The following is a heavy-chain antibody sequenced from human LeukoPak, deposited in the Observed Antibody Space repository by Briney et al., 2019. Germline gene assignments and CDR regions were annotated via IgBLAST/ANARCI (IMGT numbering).Heavy chain of an antibody. Sequence: QPGGSLRLSCAASGFTFSSYWMHWVRQAPGKGLVWVSRINRDGSNTTYADSVKGLFTISRDDAKNTLYLQMNSLSADDTALYDGDRATRGWYGSDYWGQGTLVTVSS. V-gene: IGHV3-74*01. J-gene: IGHJ4*02. CDR2: INRDGSNT. D-gene: IGHD6-19*01. CDR1: GFTFSSYW. CDR3: DRATRGWYGSDY.